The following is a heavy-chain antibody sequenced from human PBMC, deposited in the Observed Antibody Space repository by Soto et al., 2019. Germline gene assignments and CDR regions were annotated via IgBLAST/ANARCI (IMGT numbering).Heavy chain of an antibody. J-gene: IGHJ3*02. CDR1: GYTFTSYA. CDR2: INAGNGNT. D-gene: IGHD2-15*01. Sequence: QVQLVQSGAEVKKPGASVKVSCKASGYTFTSYAMHWVRQAPGQRLEWMGWINAGNGNTKYSQKFQGRVTITRDTSASTAYMELSSLRSEDTAVYYCARGSVVWDAFDIWGQGTMVTVSS. V-gene: IGHV1-3*01. CDR3: ARGSVVWDAFDI.